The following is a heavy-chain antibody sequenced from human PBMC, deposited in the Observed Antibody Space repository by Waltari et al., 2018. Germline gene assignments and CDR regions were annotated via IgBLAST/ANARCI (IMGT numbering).Heavy chain of an antibody. CDR1: GFTVSSTY. J-gene: IGHJ2*01. V-gene: IGHV3-53*01. Sequence: EVQLVESGGGLIQPGGSLRLSCAASGFTVSSTYMSWVRQAPGKGLEWVSVIYSGGSTYYADSVKGRFTISRDNSKNTLYLQMNSLRAEDTAVYYCAREGYYPDWYFDLWGRGTLVTVSS. CDR2: IYSGGST. CDR3: AREGYYPDWYFDL. D-gene: IGHD3-3*01.